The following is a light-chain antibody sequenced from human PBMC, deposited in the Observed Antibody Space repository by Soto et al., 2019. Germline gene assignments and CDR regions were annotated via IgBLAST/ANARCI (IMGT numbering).Light chain of an antibody. J-gene: IGKJ1*01. CDR1: QSVSSGY. V-gene: IGKV3-20*01. CDR3: QHYGNSPT. Sequence: EIVLTQSPGTLSLSPGDGATLSCRASQSVSSGYLAWYQQKPGQAHRLLIYGASRRAGGIPDRFSGSGSGTDFTLSISRLEPEDFAVYWCQHYGNSPTFGQGTRVQIK. CDR2: GAS.